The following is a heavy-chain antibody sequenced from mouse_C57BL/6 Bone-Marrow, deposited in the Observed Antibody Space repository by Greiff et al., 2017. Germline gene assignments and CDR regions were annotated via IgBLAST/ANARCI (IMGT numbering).Heavy chain of an antibody. J-gene: IGHJ4*01. CDR2: IWTGGGT. D-gene: IGHD1-1*01. Sequence: QVQLKESGPGLVAPSQSLYITCTVSGFSLTSYAISWVRQPPGKGLEWLGVIWTGGGTNYNSALNSRLSISKDNSKSQVFLKMNSLQTDDTARYYCARNPSSGGYAMDYWGQGTSVTVSS. V-gene: IGHV2-9-1*01. CDR1: GFSLTSYA. CDR3: ARNPSSGGYAMDY.